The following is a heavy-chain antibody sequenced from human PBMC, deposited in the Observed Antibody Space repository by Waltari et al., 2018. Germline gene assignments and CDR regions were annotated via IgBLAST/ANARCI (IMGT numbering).Heavy chain of an antibody. J-gene: IGHJ4*02. D-gene: IGHD3-3*01. CDR1: GYTFTSFG. V-gene: IGHV1-18*01. Sequence: QVQMVPSGAEVKTPGASLRVSCKASGYTFTSFGPHWVRQAPGQGLEWMGWSSGYSGDAKFAQKVQGRLTMTTDASTSTAYMELRSLESDDTGVYYCARDGVTLFGVDIAEGNYFDYWGQGTLLTVSS. CDR2: SSGYSGDA. CDR3: ARDGVTLFGVDIAEGNYFDY.